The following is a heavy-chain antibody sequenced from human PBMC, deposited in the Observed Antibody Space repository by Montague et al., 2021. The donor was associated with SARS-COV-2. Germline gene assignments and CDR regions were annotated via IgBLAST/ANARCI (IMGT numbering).Heavy chain of an antibody. CDR2: IYYSGST. Sequence: SETLSLTCTVSGGSISSSSYYWGWIRQPPGKGLEWIGSIYYSGSTYYNPSLKSRVTISVDTSKNQFSLKLSSVAAADTAEYYCARVRYYGSGTSLGMDVWGQGTTVTVSS. D-gene: IGHD3-10*01. J-gene: IGHJ6*02. CDR3: ARVRYYGSGTSLGMDV. V-gene: IGHV4-39*01. CDR1: GGSISSSSYY.